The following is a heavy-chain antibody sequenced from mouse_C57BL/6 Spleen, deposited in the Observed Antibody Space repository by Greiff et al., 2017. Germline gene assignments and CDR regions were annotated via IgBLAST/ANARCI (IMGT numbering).Heavy chain of an antibody. J-gene: IGHJ3*01. CDR3: ARGEDYYDNSEGFAY. V-gene: IGHV1-54*01. Sequence: QVQLKESGAELVRPGTSVKLSCKASGYAFTNYFIEWVTQRPGQGLEWIGVINPGRGGTNYNEKFKGKATLTADKSSSTAYMQLSSLTSEYSAGYFCARGEDYYDNSEGFAYWGQGTLVTVSA. D-gene: IGHD2-1*01. CDR2: INPGRGGT. CDR1: GYAFTNYF.